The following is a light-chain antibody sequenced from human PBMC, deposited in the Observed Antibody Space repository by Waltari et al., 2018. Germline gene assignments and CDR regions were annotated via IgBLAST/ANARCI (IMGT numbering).Light chain of an antibody. Sequence: EIVLTQSPTTLSLSPGEGATLSCRASQGVSDNYLAWYQQRPGQAPRLLRFDASSRASGIPDRFSAGGSGTDFTLTIRGLEPEDSAVYYCQQYGNSLWTFGQGTRVEI. V-gene: IGKV3-20*01. CDR1: QGVSDNY. CDR3: QQYGNSLWT. J-gene: IGKJ1*01. CDR2: DAS.